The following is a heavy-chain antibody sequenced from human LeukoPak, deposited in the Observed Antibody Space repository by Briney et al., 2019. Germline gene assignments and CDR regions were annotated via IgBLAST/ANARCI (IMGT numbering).Heavy chain of an antibody. CDR3: ARGRGYSGYDSFDY. D-gene: IGHD5-12*01. J-gene: IGHJ4*02. V-gene: IGHV3-21*01. CDR2: ISSSSSYI. Sequence: GGSLRLSCAASGFTFCSYSMNWVRQAPGKGLEWVSSISSSSSYIYYADSVKGRFTISRDNAKNSLYLQMNSLRAEDTAVHYCARGRGYSGYDSFDYWGQGTLVTVSS. CDR1: GFTFCSYS.